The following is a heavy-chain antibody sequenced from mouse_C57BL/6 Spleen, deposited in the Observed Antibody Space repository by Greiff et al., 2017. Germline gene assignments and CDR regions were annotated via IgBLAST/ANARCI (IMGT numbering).Heavy chain of an antibody. J-gene: IGHJ4*01. CDR1: GYTFTDYY. CDR3: AYGRDYYAMDY. Sequence: EVQLQQSGPELVKPGASVKISCKASGYTFTDYYMNWVKQSHGKSLEWIGDINPNNGGTSYNQKFKGKATLTVDKSSSTAYMELRSLTSEDSAVYYCAYGRDYYAMDYWGQGTSVTVSS. D-gene: IGHD1-1*01. CDR2: INPNNGGT. V-gene: IGHV1-26*01.